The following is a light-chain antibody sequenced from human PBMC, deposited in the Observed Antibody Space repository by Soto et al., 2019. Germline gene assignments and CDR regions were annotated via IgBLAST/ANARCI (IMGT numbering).Light chain of an antibody. Sequence: QSVLTQPASVSGSPGQSITISCTGTSSDVGAYNYDSWYQQYPGEAPRVIIYDVSHRPAGVSNRFSGSKSGNTASLTISGLQTQDEADCYCSSYTSATTYVSGTGTKVTVL. CDR1: SSDVGAYNY. J-gene: IGLJ1*01. CDR3: SSYTSATTYV. CDR2: DVS. V-gene: IGLV2-14*01.